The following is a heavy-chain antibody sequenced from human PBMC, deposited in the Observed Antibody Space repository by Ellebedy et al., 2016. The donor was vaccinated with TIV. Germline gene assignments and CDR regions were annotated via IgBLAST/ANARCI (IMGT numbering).Heavy chain of an antibody. CDR2: IYKDGGT. CDR1: GFTVNSYF. Sequence: PGGSLRLSCEASGFTVNSYFMTWVRQAPGKGLEWVSVIYKDGGTNYTDSVLGRFTISRDNSENTLYLQMDSLRVEDTAVYYCARDPGGGGNYGDNWCDPWGQGTLVTVSS. V-gene: IGHV3-66*01. D-gene: IGHD3-22*01. J-gene: IGHJ5*02. CDR3: ARDPGGGGNYGDNWCDP.